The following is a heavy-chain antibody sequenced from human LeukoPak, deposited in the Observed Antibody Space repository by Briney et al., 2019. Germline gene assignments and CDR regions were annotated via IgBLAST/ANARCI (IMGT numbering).Heavy chain of an antibody. V-gene: IGHV4-61*02. CDR2: IYTSGST. D-gene: IGHD3-10*01. J-gene: IGHJ4*02. CDR1: GGSISGGSYY. Sequence: SQTLSLTCTVSGGSISGGSYYWSWIRQPAGKGLEWIGRIYTSGSTNYNPSLKSRVTISVDTSKNQFSLKLSSVTAADTAVYYCARDRGMRRYFDYWGQGTLVTVSS. CDR3: ARDRGMRRYFDY.